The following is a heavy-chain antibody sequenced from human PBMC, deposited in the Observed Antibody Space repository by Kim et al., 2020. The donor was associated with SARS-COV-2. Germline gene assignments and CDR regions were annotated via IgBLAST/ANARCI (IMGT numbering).Heavy chain of an antibody. CDR3: ARHGGRWLQWGFDY. CDR1: GGSISSYY. CDR2: IYYSGST. V-gene: IGHV4-59*08. Sequence: SETLSLTCTVSGGSISSYYWSWIRQPPGKGLEWIGYIYYSGSTNYNPSLKSRVTISVDTSKNQFSLKLSSVTAADTAVYYCARHGGRWLQWGFDYWGQGTLVTVSS. D-gene: IGHD3-16*01. J-gene: IGHJ4*02.